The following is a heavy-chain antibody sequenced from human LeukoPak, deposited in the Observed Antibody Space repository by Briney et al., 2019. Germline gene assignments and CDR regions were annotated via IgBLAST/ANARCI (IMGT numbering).Heavy chain of an antibody. Sequence: GASVKVSCKASGYTFTSYGISWVGQAPGQGREWMGWISAYNGNTNYAQKLQGRVTMTTDTSTSTAYMELRSLRSDDTAVYYCARDGEVRGVIIKDYYYMDVWGKGTTVTVSS. CDR3: ARDGEVRGVIIKDYYYMDV. CDR1: GYTFTSYG. D-gene: IGHD3-10*01. CDR2: ISAYNGNT. J-gene: IGHJ6*03. V-gene: IGHV1-18*01.